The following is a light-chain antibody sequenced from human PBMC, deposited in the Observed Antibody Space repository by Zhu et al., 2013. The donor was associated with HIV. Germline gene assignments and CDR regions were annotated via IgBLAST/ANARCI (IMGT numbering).Light chain of an antibody. J-gene: IGLJ3*02. V-gene: IGLV2-14*01. Sequence: QSALTQPASVSGSPGQSITISCPGTSSDVGGYNYVSWYQQHPGKAPKLMIYEVSNRPSGVSDRFSGSKSGTLVTLEITGLQTGDEADYFCATWDDALRVGVFGGGTKLTVL. CDR2: EVS. CDR1: SSDVGGYNY. CDR3: ATWDDALRVGV.